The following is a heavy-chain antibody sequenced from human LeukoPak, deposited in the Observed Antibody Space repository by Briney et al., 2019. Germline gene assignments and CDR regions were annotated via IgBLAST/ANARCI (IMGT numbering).Heavy chain of an antibody. CDR1: GFTFSTSW. CDR3: AKEDGDYYYFDY. J-gene: IGHJ4*02. D-gene: IGHD4-17*01. CDR2: IKKDGSET. V-gene: IGHV3-7*03. Sequence: GGSLRLSCAASGFTFSTSWMSWVRQVPGKGLEWVANIKKDGSETYYVDSVKGRFTISRDNAKNSLYLQMNSLRAEDTALYYCAKEDGDYYYFDYWGQGTLVTVSS.